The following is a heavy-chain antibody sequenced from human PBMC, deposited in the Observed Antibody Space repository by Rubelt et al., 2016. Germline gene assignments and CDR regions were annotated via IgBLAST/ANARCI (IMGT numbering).Heavy chain of an antibody. CDR2: IIPILGIA. Sequence: QVQLVQSGAEVKKPGSSVKVSCKASGGTFSSYAISWVRQASGQGLEWMGRIIPILGIANYARKFQGRVTITADKSTSTAYMELSSLRSEDTAVYYCARDYSSSLNDYWGQGTLVTVSS. CDR1: GGTFSSYA. D-gene: IGHD6-13*01. J-gene: IGHJ4*02. V-gene: IGHV1-69*04. CDR3: ARDYSSSLNDY.